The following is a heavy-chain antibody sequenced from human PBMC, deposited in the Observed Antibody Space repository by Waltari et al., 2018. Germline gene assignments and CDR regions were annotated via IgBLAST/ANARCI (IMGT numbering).Heavy chain of an antibody. Sequence: EVQLVESGGGLVQPGGSLRLSCAASGLTFSSYAMNWVRQAPGKGMEWISYISSDSNTIYYADSLKGRFTISRDNAKNSLYLQMNSLRAEDTAVYYCAKDQKGIDYWGQGTLVTVSS. J-gene: IGHJ4*02. CDR3: AKDQKGIDY. CDR1: GLTFSSYA. V-gene: IGHV3-48*04. CDR2: ISSDSNTI. D-gene: IGHD3-10*01.